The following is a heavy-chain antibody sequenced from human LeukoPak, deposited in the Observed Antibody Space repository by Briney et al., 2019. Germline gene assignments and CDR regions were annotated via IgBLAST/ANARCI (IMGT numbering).Heavy chain of an antibody. CDR1: GFTVSSDW. J-gene: IGHJ4*02. V-gene: IGHV3-74*01. D-gene: IGHD1-26*01. CDR3: SKDLGL. CDR2: INPDGPYI. Sequence: PGGSLRLSCSASGFTVSSDWMYWVRQAPGKGPVLVSRINPDGPYIDYADSVKGRFPISRDDAKNTLYLQMNSLRADDTALYYCSKDLGLWGQGTLVTVSS.